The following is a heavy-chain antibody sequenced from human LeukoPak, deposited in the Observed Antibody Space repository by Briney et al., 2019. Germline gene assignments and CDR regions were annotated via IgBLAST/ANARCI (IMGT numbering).Heavy chain of an antibody. Sequence: PSETLSLTCIVSGDSISSNYWSWIRQPAGKGLEWIGRIYTSGSTNYNPSLKSRVTISVDTSKNQFSLKLSSVTAADTAVYYCATLTMVRGVIVDYWGQGTLVTVSS. CDR2: IYTSGST. J-gene: IGHJ4*02. CDR3: ATLTMVRGVIVDY. V-gene: IGHV4-4*07. D-gene: IGHD3-10*01. CDR1: GDSISSNY.